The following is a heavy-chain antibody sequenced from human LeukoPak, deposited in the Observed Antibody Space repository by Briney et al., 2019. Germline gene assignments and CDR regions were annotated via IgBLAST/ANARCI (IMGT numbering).Heavy chain of an antibody. Sequence: GGSLRLSCAASGFTFSDYYMSWIRQAPGKGLEWVSYISSSGSTIYYADSVKGRFTISRDNAKNSLYLQMNSLRAEDTAVYYCAGCDSLFGVVIYYYYYYMDVWGKGTTVTVSS. CDR2: ISSSGSTI. CDR3: AGCDSLFGVVIYYYYYYMDV. D-gene: IGHD3-3*01. CDR1: GFTFSDYY. V-gene: IGHV3-11*04. J-gene: IGHJ6*03.